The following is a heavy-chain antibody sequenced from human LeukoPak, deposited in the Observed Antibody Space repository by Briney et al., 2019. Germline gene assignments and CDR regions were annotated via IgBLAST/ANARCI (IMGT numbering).Heavy chain of an antibody. D-gene: IGHD5-18*01. J-gene: IGHJ4*02. Sequence: GGSLRLSCAASGFTFNSYGMHWVRQAPGKGLEWVAFIQNDESNKYYADSVKGRFTISRDNSKNTLYLQMNSLRAEDTAVYYCAKKRGSLIQPPYYFDYWGQGTLVTVSS. V-gene: IGHV3-30*02. CDR2: IQNDESNK. CDR1: GFTFNSYG. CDR3: AKKRGSLIQPPYYFDY.